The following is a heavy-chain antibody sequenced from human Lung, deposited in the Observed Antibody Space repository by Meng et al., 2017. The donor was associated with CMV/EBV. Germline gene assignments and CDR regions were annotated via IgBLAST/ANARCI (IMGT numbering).Heavy chain of an antibody. CDR3: ASGEGDYPWGTYRYTGLDS. CDR2: VSSDGRT. J-gene: IGHJ4*02. V-gene: IGHV3-53*01. CDR1: WIRVGVTY. Sequence: SCVAAWIRVGVTYMTWGRQATGKGLEWVSVVSSDGRTNFADSVKGRFTISRDNSKNTLYLQMNSLKAEDTAVYYCASGEGDYPWGTYRYTGLDSXGQGXLVTVSS. D-gene: IGHD3-16*02.